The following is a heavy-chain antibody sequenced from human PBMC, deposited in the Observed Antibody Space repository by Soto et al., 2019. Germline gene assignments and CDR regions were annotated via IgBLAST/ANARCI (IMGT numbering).Heavy chain of an antibody. D-gene: IGHD3-9*01. Sequence: QVQLVQSGAEVKKPGSSVKVSCKTSRGTFSSYTISWVRQAPGQGLEWMGRIIPILGIANYAQKFQGRVTITADKSTSTAYMELSSLRSEDTAVYYCAYRSSDYDILTWDYWGQGTLVTVSS. V-gene: IGHV1-69*02. CDR1: RGTFSSYT. CDR3: AYRSSDYDILTWDY. CDR2: IIPILGIA. J-gene: IGHJ4*02.